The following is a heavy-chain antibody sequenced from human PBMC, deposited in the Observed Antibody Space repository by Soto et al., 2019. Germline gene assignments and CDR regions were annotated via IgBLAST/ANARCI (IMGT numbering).Heavy chain of an antibody. V-gene: IGHV4-34*01. CDR1: GGSFSNYY. CDR2: INHSGRT. CDR3: ARGLVETTKGHFDY. Sequence: ASETLSLTCAVYGGSFSNYYWNWIRQPPGKGLEWIGEINHSGRTNYNPSLKSRLTISVDTSKNQFSLQLTSVTAADTAVYYCARGLVETTKGHFDYWGHGTLVNVSS. J-gene: IGHJ4*01. D-gene: IGHD1-26*01.